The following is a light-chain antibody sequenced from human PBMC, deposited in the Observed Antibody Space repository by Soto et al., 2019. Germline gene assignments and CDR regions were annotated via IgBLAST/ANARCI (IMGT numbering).Light chain of an antibody. CDR1: QLISNY. CDR3: QQRGNWPLT. CDR2: DAS. J-gene: IGKJ4*01. Sequence: EIMLTQSPATLSLWPWEPASLXGRANQLISNYLAWYQQKPGQAPRLLIYDASNRATGIPARFSGSGSGTDFTLTISSLEPEDFAVYYCQQRGNWPLTFGGGTKVDIK. V-gene: IGKV3-11*01.